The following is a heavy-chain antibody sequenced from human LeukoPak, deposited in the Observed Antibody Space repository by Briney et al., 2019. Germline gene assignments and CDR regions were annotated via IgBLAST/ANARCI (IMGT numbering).Heavy chain of an antibody. CDR3: VKAQGSCGGETCQYAVFV. D-gene: IGHD2-21*01. J-gene: IGHJ6*02. V-gene: IGHV3-23*01. CDR1: GLIFNNYA. Sequence: GGSLRLSCAASGLIFNNYALAWVRQGPGKGLEWVSGISASGSRTYYADSVKGRFTISRDNSKNTLFLQMNSLRAEDTAVYYCVKAQGSCGGETCQYAVFVCGQGTTVTVSS. CDR2: ISASGSRT.